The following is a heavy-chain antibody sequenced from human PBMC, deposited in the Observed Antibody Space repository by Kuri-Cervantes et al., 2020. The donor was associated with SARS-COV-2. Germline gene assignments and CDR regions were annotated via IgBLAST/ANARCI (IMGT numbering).Heavy chain of an antibody. Sequence: ASVKVSCKASGYTFTDYYIHWVRQAPGQGLEWMGWLNPNTGGTNYAQKFQGWVTMTRDTSLSTAYMELTRLTSDDSAVYFCARGEAARGLMVVFKWRGAGPLHFWGQGTLVTVSS. CDR3: ARGEAARGLMVVFKWRGAGPLHF. J-gene: IGHJ4*02. V-gene: IGHV1-2*04. D-gene: IGHD3-10*01. CDR1: GYTFTDYY. CDR2: LNPNTGGT.